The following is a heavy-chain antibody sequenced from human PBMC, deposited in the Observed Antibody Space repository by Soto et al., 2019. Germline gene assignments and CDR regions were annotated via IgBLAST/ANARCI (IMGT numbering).Heavy chain of an antibody. Sequence: TSETLSLTCAVSGGSIGRSYWSWIRQPPGKGLQWIGYIYYSGSTYYNPSLKSRVTMSVDTSKIQFSLRLKSVTAADTAVYYCARGPYDAFDIWGQGTMVTVSS. J-gene: IGHJ3*02. CDR3: ARGPYDAFDI. CDR2: IYYSGST. V-gene: IGHV4-59*01. CDR1: GGSIGRSY.